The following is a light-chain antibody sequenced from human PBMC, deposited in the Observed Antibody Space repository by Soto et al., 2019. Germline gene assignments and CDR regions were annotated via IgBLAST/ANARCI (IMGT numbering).Light chain of an antibody. Sequence: EVVLTPSPATLSVSPGDRATLLCSASQYIGSAVAWYHQRSGQAPRLIIFDASIRVPTTPARFSGSVSGTEFTLTVSRLEPEDFAVYYCQQYGNSPAITFGQGTRLEIK. CDR1: QYIGSA. CDR2: DAS. CDR3: QQYGNSPAIT. J-gene: IGKJ5*01. V-gene: IGKV3-15*01.